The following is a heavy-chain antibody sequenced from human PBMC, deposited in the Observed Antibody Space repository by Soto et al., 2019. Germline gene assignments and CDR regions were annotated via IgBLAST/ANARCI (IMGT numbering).Heavy chain of an antibody. CDR1: GFTFSSYD. J-gene: IGHJ6*02. CDR2: INGFGFST. CDR3: AKRLKSRAYYYPMDV. Sequence: GGSLRLSCAASGFTFSSYDMSWVRQAPGKGLEWVSSINGFGFSTYYADSVKGRFTVSRDNSRNTLYLQMSSLRADDMAVYYCAKRLKSRAYYYPMDVWGQGTTVTVSS. D-gene: IGHD3-22*01. V-gene: IGHV3-23*01.